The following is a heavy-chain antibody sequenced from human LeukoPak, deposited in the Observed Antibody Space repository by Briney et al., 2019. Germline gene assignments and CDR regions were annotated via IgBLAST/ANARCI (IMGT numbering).Heavy chain of an antibody. CDR2: IHQDGSTE. Sequence: GGSLRLSCAASGFTVSSYWMSWVRQAPGEGLEWVACIHQDGSTEYYVDSVKGRFAISRDNTKNSLYLQMNSLTVEDTAVYYCARDLSSRDAYWGQGNLVTVSS. D-gene: IGHD6-13*01. CDR1: GFTVSSYW. J-gene: IGHJ4*02. CDR3: ARDLSSRDAY. V-gene: IGHV3-7*03.